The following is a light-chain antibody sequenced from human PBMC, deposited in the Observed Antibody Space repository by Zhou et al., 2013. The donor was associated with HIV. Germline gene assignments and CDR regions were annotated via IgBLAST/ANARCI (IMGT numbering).Light chain of an antibody. V-gene: IGKV1-39*01. CDR3: QQSYGSLLT. CDR1: QTISRY. J-gene: IGKJ5*01. CDR2: DAS. Sequence: DIQMTQSPSSLSASDRVTITCRASQTISRYLNWYQQKPGKAPKLLIYDASSVQSGVPSRFTGSGSGTDFTLTISSLQPEDFATYYCQQSYGSLLTFGQGTRLDIK.